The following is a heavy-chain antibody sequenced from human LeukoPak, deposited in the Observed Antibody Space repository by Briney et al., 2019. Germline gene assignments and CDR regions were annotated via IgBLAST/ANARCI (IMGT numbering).Heavy chain of an antibody. Sequence: GASVKVSCKASGYTFTSYGISWVRQAPGQGLEWMGWISAYNGNTNYAQKLQGRVTMTTDTSTSTAYMELRSLRSDDTAVYYCARSPPDYSGYPYYFDYWGQGTLVTVSS. J-gene: IGHJ4*02. CDR3: ARSPPDYSGYPYYFDY. D-gene: IGHD4-23*01. CDR1: GYTFTSYG. CDR2: ISAYNGNT. V-gene: IGHV1-18*01.